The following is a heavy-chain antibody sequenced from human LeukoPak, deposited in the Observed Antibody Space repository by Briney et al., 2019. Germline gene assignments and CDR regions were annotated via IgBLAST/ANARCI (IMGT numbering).Heavy chain of an antibody. CDR3: AKDFISGSAH. D-gene: IGHD6-19*01. CDR1: GFTFSSSG. J-gene: IGHJ4*02. V-gene: IGHV3-30*18. CDR2: ISSDGSNK. Sequence: GGSLRLSCAASGFTFSSSGMHWVRQAPGKGPEWVAVISSDGSNKYYADSVKGRFTISRDDSRNTLYLQMNSLRAEDTAVYFCAKDFISGSAHWGQGTLVTVSS.